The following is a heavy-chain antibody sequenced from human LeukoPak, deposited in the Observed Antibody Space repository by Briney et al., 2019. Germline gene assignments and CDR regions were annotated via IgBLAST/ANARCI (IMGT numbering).Heavy chain of an antibody. CDR2: IKQDGSEK. CDR1: GFTFSSYW. D-gene: IGHD3-9*01. V-gene: IGHV3-7*01. Sequence: GGSLRLSCAASGFTFSSYWMSWVPQAPGKGLEWVANIKQDGSEKYYVDSVKGRFTISRDNAKNSLYLQMNSLRAEDTAVYYCAKADHLLRYFDWLGIDYWGQGTLVTVSS. CDR3: AKADHLLRYFDWLGIDY. J-gene: IGHJ4*02.